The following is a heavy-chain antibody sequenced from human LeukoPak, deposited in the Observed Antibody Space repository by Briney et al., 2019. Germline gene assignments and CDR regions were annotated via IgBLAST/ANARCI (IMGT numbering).Heavy chain of an antibody. J-gene: IGHJ4*02. CDR3: ARDSSLYCSDNTCYWGLDY. V-gene: IGHV3-7*01. CDR2: IKGDGSDK. D-gene: IGHD2-15*01. CDR1: GFTFNSYW. Sequence: GGSLRLSCVASGFTFNSYWMSWVRQAPGKGLEWLAGIKGDGSDKRYVDSVKGRFTISRDNAEKSLYLQMNSLRAEDTAVYYCARDSSLYCSDNTCYWGLDYWGQGTLVTASS.